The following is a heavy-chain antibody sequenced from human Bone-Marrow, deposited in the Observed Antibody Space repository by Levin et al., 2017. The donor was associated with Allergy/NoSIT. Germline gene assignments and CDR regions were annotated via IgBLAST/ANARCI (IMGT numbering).Heavy chain of an antibody. V-gene: IGHV4-39*01. CDR2: IYYSGST. D-gene: IGHD3-10*01. CDR3: ATSTRGRGVIDY. Sequence: KASETLSLTCTVSGVSISSSSYFWGWIRQPPGKGLGWIGSIYYSGSTFYNPSLKSRLTISVDTSTNQFSLKLSSVTAADTAVYYCATSTRGRGVIDYWGQGTLVNVSS. J-gene: IGHJ4*02. CDR1: GVSISSSSYF.